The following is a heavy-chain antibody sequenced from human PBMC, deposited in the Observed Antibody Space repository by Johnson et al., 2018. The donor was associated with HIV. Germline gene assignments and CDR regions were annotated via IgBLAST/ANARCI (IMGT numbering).Heavy chain of an antibody. J-gene: IGHJ3*02. CDR3: ARDVASVYGSGDHAFDI. CDR2: FSDDGETT. V-gene: IGHV3-64*01. CDR1: GFTFSNCE. Sequence: VQLVESGGDLVQPGKSLRLSCAASGFTFSNCEMHWVRQAPGKGLEYVSGFSDDGETTYYANYVKGRFTISRDNSRNTLYLQMGRLRVEDMAVYYCARDVASVYGSGDHAFDIWGQGTMVTFSS. D-gene: IGHD3-10*01.